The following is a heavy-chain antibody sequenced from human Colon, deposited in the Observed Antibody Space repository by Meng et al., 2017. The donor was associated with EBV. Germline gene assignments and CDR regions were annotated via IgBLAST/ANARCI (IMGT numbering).Heavy chain of an antibody. Sequence: QVPLQQRGSGLLQPSATLSLTCTVYGGPFSGFYWTWIRRSPGKGLEWIGEIDDSGNIIYNPSLKSRVTISGDTSKNQFSLNVSSVTAADTAVYYCARSRWLLLQLRGQGTLVTVSS. D-gene: IGHD3-22*01. CDR2: IDDSGNI. CDR1: GGPFSGFY. V-gene: IGHV4-34*01. J-gene: IGHJ4*02. CDR3: ARSRWLLLQL.